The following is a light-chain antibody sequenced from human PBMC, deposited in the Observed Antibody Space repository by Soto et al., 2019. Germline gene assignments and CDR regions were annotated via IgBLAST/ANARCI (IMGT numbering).Light chain of an antibody. Sequence: QSALTQPASVSGSPGQSITISCTGTSSDVGGYNYVSWYQQHPDKAPKLMIYEVNKRPSGVSDRFSGSKSGNTASLTISGLQAEDEADYYCSSYTITSTLVIFGGGTKLTVL. CDR3: SSYTITSTLVI. J-gene: IGLJ2*01. V-gene: IGLV2-14*01. CDR1: SSDVGGYNY. CDR2: EVN.